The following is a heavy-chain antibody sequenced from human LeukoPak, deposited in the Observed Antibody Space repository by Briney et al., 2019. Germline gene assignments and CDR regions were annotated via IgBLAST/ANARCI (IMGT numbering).Heavy chain of an antibody. CDR3: AKGKRYPDY. CDR1: GFTFSESW. V-gene: IGHV3-7*03. Sequence: GGSLRLSCVVSGFTFSESWMSWVRQAPGKGLGWVASLNLDGSDKYYVDSMKGRFTISRDNAKNSLYLQMDSLRVEDTAVYYCAKGKRYPDYWGQGTLVTVSS. CDR2: LNLDGSDK. J-gene: IGHJ4*02. D-gene: IGHD1-1*01.